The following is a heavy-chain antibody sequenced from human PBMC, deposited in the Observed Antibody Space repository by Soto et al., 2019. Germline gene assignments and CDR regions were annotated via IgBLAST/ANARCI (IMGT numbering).Heavy chain of an antibody. CDR2: ISYDGSNK. CDR3: AKDFDGYSDGKFDY. V-gene: IGHV3-30*18. D-gene: IGHD5-18*01. CDR1: GFTFSSYG. J-gene: IGHJ4*02. Sequence: QVQLVESGGGVVQPGRSLRLSCAASGFTFSSYGMHWVRQAPGKGLEWVAVISYDGSNKYYADSVKGRFTISRDNSKNTLYLQMNSLRAEDTAVYYCAKDFDGYSDGKFDYWGQGTLVTVSS.